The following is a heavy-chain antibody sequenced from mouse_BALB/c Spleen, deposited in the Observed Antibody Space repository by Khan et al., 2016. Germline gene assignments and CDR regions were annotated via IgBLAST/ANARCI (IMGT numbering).Heavy chain of an antibody. J-gene: IGHJ4*01. CDR1: GFTFSSYA. D-gene: IGHD1-1*01. CDR3: VYYSGSSEAMDY. CDR2: ISSGGSYT. V-gene: IGHV5-9-3*01. Sequence: EVELVESGGGLVKPGGSLKLSCAASGFTFSSYAMSWVRQTPEKRLEWVATISSGGSYTYYPDSVKGRFTISRDNAKNTLYLQMSSLRSEDTAMYYCVYYSGSSEAMDYWGQGTSVTVSS.